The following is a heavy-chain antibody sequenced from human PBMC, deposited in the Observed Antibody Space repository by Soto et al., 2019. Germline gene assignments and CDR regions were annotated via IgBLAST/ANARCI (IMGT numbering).Heavy chain of an antibody. D-gene: IGHD2-21*01. Sequence: GASVKVSCKASGYTFTSYYMHWVRQAPGQGLEWMGIINPSGGSTNYAQKLQGRVTMTTDTSTSTAYMELRSLRSDDTAVYYCARETLFDSPPDAFDIWGQGTMVTVSS. CDR2: INPSGGST. CDR3: ARETLFDSPPDAFDI. CDR1: GYTFTSYY. V-gene: IGHV1-46*01. J-gene: IGHJ3*02.